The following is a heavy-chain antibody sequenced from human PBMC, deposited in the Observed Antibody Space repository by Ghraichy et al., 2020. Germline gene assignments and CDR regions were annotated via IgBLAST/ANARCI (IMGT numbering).Heavy chain of an antibody. CDR2: ISGDGGST. CDR1: GFTFDDYA. D-gene: IGHD1-1*01. V-gene: IGHV3-43*02. J-gene: IGHJ6*02. Sequence: LSLTCAASGFTFDDYAMHWVRQAPGKGLEWVSLISGDGGSTYYADSVKGRFTISRDNSKNSLYLQMNSLRTEDTALYYCAPLTTYYYYGMDVWGQGTTVTVSS. CDR3: APLTTYYYYGMDV.